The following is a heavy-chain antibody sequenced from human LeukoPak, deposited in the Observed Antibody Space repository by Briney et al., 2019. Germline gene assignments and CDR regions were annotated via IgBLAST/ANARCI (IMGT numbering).Heavy chain of an antibody. CDR2: IYYSGST. J-gene: IGHJ6*02. CDR3: ARGYSSSWPYHYYYYGMDV. Sequence: SETLFPTCTVSGGSISSSSYYWGWIRQPPGKGLEWIGSIYYSGSTYYNPSLKSRVTISVDTSKNQFSLKLSSVTAADTAVYYCARGYSSSWPYHYYYYGMDVWGQGTTVTVSS. V-gene: IGHV4-39*01. D-gene: IGHD6-13*01. CDR1: GGSISSSSYY.